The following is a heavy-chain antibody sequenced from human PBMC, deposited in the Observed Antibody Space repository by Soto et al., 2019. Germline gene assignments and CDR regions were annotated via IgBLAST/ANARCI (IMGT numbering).Heavy chain of an antibody. CDR2: ISGGSGGT. V-gene: IGHV3-23*01. CDR3: AKDTYGVDV. J-gene: IGHJ6*02. CDR1: GFTFSSYA. Sequence: GGSLRLSCAASGFTFSSYAMILIRQSPGKGLEWVSGISGGSGGTYYADSVKGRFTISRDNPKSTLYLQMSSLRAEDTAVYYCAKDTYGVDVWGQGTTVTVSS.